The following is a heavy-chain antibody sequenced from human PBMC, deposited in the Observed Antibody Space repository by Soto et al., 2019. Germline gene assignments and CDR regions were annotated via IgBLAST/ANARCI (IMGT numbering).Heavy chain of an antibody. D-gene: IGHD6-19*01. J-gene: IGHJ6*02. CDR3: ARQKEQWLVYYYYGMDV. Sequence: IRKPPGKGLEWIGSIYYSGSTYYNPSLKSRVTISVDTPKNQFSLKLSSVTAADTAVYYCARQKEQWLVYYYYGMDVWGQGTTVTVSS. CDR2: IYYSGST. V-gene: IGHV4-39*01.